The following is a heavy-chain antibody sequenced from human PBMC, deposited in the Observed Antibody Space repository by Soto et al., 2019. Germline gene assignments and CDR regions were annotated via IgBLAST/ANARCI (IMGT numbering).Heavy chain of an antibody. CDR3: ARDDGLSSTHGKAFDL. CDR2: ISTTSSYT. J-gene: IGHJ3*01. D-gene: IGHD2-2*01. V-gene: IGHV3-21*02. CDR1: GFTFSRYY. Sequence: EVQLVESGGGLVEPGGSLRLSCAASGFTFSRYYMNWVRQAPGKGLEWVSSISTTSSYTHYADSLKGRFTISRDNAKKLLYLQMNSLRAEDTAVYYCARDDGLSSTHGKAFDLWGQGTKVNVSS.